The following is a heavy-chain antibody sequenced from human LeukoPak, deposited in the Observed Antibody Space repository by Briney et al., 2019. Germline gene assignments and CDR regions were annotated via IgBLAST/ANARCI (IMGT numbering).Heavy chain of an antibody. CDR1: GFTVSSNY. V-gene: IGHV3-23*01. Sequence: GGSLRLSCAASGFTVSSNYMNWVRQAPGKGLEWVSAISGSGGSTYYADSVKGRFTISRDNSKNTLYLQMNSLRAEDTAVYYCARGVVVIARPYYYMDVWGKGTTVTVSS. J-gene: IGHJ6*03. CDR2: ISGSGGST. CDR3: ARGVVVIARPYYYMDV. D-gene: IGHD2-21*01.